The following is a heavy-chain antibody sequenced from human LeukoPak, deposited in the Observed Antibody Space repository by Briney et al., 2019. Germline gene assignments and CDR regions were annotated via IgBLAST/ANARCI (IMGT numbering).Heavy chain of an antibody. CDR1: GFTVSSYW. CDR3: ARVHRSSSGNYYYYGMDV. D-gene: IGHD6-13*01. Sequence: GGSLRLSCEASGFTVSSYWMHWVRQGPGKGLVWVSHINRDGSSTSYADSVKGRFTISRDNAKNTLYLQMNSLSAEHTAVYYCARVHRSSSGNYYYYGMDVWGQGATVTVSS. CDR2: INRDGSST. J-gene: IGHJ6*02. V-gene: IGHV3-74*01.